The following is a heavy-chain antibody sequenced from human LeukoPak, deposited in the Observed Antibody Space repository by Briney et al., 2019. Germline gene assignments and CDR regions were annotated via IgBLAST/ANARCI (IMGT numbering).Heavy chain of an antibody. Sequence: GGSLRLSCAASGFTVSSNYMSWVRQAPGKGLEWVSVIYSGGSTYYADSVKGRFTISRDNSKNTLYLQMDSLRAEDTAVYYCTRGYCSSTSCYRSAFDIWGQGTMVTVSS. V-gene: IGHV3-53*01. CDR1: GFTVSSNY. J-gene: IGHJ3*02. CDR2: IYSGGST. CDR3: TRGYCSSTSCYRSAFDI. D-gene: IGHD2-2*02.